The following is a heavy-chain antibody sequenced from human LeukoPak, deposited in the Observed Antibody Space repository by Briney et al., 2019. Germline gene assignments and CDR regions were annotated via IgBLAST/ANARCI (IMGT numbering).Heavy chain of an antibody. V-gene: IGHV4-59*01. J-gene: IGHJ3*02. CDR2: IYYSGST. Sequence: SETLSLTCTVSGGSISSYYWSWIRQPPGKGLEWIGYIYYSGSTNYNPSLKSRVTISVDTSKNQFSLKLSSVTAADTAVYYCARDLTSVGWGGSFDIWGQGTMVTVSS. CDR3: ARDLTSVGWGGSFDI. D-gene: IGHD3-3*01. CDR1: GGSISSYY.